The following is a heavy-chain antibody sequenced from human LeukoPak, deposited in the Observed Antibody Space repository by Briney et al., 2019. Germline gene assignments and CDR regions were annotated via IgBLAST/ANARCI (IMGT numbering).Heavy chain of an antibody. CDR1: VGSFSGYY. CDR2: INHSGST. CDR3: ARFGRGGSFLDFDY. D-gene: IGHD2-15*01. Sequence: SETLSLTCAVYVGSFSGYYWSWIRQPPGKGLEWIGEINHSGSTNYNSSLKSRVTISVDTSKNQFSLKLSSVTAADTAVYYCARFGRGGSFLDFDYWGQGTLVTVSS. J-gene: IGHJ4*02. V-gene: IGHV4-34*01.